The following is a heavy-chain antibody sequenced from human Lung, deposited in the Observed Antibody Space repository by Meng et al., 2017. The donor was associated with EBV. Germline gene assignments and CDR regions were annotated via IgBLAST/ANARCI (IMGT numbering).Heavy chain of an antibody. CDR2: IYYSGST. Sequence: QVQLPESGPGPAKPSQTLSLTCTVSGGSINSGAYYWSWIRQPPRNGLEWIGYIYYSGSTYYNPSLKSRVTISVDTSKNQFSLRLSSVTAADTAVYYCARNYYFDYWGQGTLVTVSS. CDR1: GGSINSGAYY. J-gene: IGHJ4*02. CDR3: ARNYYFDY. V-gene: IGHV4-30-4*01.